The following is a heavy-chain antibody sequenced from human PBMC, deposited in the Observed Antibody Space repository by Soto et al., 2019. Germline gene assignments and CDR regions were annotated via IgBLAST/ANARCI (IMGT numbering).Heavy chain of an antibody. Sequence: HVQLVQSGAEVKKLGASVKVSCKASGYTFTDYAIHWVRQAPGQRLEWMGWINTGTDNTKYSQKFQXXVXFXRDTSANRAYMERSRWRSDDTAVYYCARDRSMAVTDWGQGTLVTVSS. CDR1: GYTFTDYA. CDR2: INTGTDNT. CDR3: ARDRSMAVTD. J-gene: IGHJ4*02. V-gene: IGHV1-3*04. D-gene: IGHD3-10*01.